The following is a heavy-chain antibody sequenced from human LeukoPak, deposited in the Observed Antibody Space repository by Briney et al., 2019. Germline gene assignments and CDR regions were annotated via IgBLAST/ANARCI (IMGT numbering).Heavy chain of an antibody. CDR3: ARDRSGSNRWFDP. D-gene: IGHD2-15*01. CDR2: IIPIFGTA. J-gene: IGHJ5*02. V-gene: IGHV1-69*05. CDR1: GGTFSSYA. Sequence: AASVKVSCKASGGTFSSYAISWVRQAPGQGREWMGGIIPIFGTANYAQKFQGRVTITTDESTSTAYMELSSLRSEDTAVYYCARDRSGSNRWFDPWGQGTLVTVSS.